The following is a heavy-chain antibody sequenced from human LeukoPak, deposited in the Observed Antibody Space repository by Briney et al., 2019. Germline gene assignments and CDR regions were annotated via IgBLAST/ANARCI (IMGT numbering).Heavy chain of an antibody. CDR1: GGSMSNYY. CDR2: VYTSGTT. Sequence: SETLSLTCTVSGGSMSNYYWNWIRQPAGKGLEWIGRVYTSGTTYSKPSLKSRVTMSVDTSKNQFSLNLTSVTAADTGMYYCAGAVTVSRVDYWGQGAVVTVSS. V-gene: IGHV4-4*07. D-gene: IGHD4-17*01. J-gene: IGHJ4*02. CDR3: AGAVTVSRVDY.